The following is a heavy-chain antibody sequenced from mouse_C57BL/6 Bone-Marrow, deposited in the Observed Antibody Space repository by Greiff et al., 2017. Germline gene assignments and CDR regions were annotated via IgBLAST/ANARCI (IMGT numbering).Heavy chain of an antibody. Sequence: VQLQQPGTELVKPGASVKLSCKASGYTFTSYWMHWVKQRPGQGLEWIGNIYPRNGGTNYNEKFKCKATLTVATSSSTAYMQLSSLTSEDSAVYFCARENYGSWDWYFDVWGTGTTVTVSS. J-gene: IGHJ1*03. CDR2: IYPRNGGT. CDR3: ARENYGSWDWYFDV. D-gene: IGHD2-1*01. V-gene: IGHV1-53*01. CDR1: GYTFTSYW.